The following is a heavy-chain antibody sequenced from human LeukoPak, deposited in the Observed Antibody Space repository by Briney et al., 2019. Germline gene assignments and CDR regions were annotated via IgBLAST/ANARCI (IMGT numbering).Heavy chain of an antibody. CDR3: ARDKSTPNWFDP. CDR1: GGSFSGYY. J-gene: IGHJ5*02. CDR2: INHSGST. Sequence: SETLSLTCAVYGGSFSGYYWSWIRQPPGKGLEWIGEINHSGSTNYNPSLKSRVTISVDTSKNQFSLKLSSVTAADTAVYYCARDKSTPNWFDPWGQGTLVTVSS. V-gene: IGHV4-34*01. D-gene: IGHD1-1*01.